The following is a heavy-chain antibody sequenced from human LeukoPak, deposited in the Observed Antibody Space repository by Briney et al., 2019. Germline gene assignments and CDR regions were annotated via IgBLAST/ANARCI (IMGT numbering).Heavy chain of an antibody. D-gene: IGHD6-6*01. V-gene: IGHV4-34*01. CDR3: ARGGILSSSSPPNYYYYYYYMDV. CDR2: INHSGST. CDR1: GGSFSGYY. Sequence: SETLSLTCAVYGGSFSGYYWSWIRQPPGKGLEWIGEINHSGSTNYNPSLKSRVTIPVDTSKNQFSLKLSSVTAADTAVYYCARGGILSSSSPPNYYYYYYYMDVWGKGTTVTVSS. J-gene: IGHJ6*03.